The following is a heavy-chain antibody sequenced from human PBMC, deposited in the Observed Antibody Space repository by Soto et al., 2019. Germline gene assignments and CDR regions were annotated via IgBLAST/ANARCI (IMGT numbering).Heavy chain of an antibody. CDR1: GFTFSSYA. CDR2: ISGSGGST. D-gene: IGHD3-3*01. J-gene: IGHJ2*01. V-gene: IGHV3-23*01. Sequence: EVQLLESGGGSVQPGGSLRLSCAASGFTFSSYAMSWVRQAPGKGLEWVSAISGSGGSTYYADSVKGRFTISRDNSKNTLYLQMNSLRAEDTAVYYCAKKYYDFWSGSSWYFDLWGRGTLVTVSS. CDR3: AKKYYDFWSGSSWYFDL.